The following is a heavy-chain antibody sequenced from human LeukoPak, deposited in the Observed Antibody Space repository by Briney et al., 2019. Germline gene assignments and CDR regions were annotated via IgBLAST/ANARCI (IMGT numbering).Heavy chain of an antibody. Sequence: PSETLSLTCTVSGRSISGDYWSSVRQPAGKGLEWIGRIYTSGSTNYNPSLKSRVTMSVDTSKNQFSLRLSSVTAADTAVYYCATHPYVIVSDHRNYAFGICGQGTMVTVSS. CDR1: GRSISGDY. CDR3: ATHPYVIVSDHRNYAFGI. CDR2: IYTSGST. J-gene: IGHJ3*02. V-gene: IGHV4-4*07. D-gene: IGHD3-9*01.